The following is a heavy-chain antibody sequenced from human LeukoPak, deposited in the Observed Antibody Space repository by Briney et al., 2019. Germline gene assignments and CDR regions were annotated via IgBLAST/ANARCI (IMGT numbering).Heavy chain of an antibody. V-gene: IGHV3-33*01. Sequence: GGSLRLSCAASGFTFSSYGMHWVREAPGKGLECVAVIWYDGSNKYYEHSVKGRFTISRDNSKNTLYLQMNSLRAEDKAVYYCARAKYSYGLYYFDYWGQGTLVTVSS. CDR3: ARAKYSYGLYYFDY. J-gene: IGHJ4*02. D-gene: IGHD5-18*01. CDR2: IWYDGSNK. CDR1: GFTFSSYG.